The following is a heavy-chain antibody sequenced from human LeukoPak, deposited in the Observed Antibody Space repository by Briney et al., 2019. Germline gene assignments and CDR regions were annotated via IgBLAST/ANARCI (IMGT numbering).Heavy chain of an antibody. D-gene: IGHD3-10*01. CDR2: ISGSGSDT. Sequence: GGSLRLSCAASGFTFAENTMTWVLQAPGKGLEWVSSISGSGSDTYYADSVKGRFTISRDNSKNTLYLEVNGLRADDTAVYYCAREQNIRGVIIIVDSWGQGTLVTVSS. V-gene: IGHV3-23*01. CDR3: AREQNIRGVIIIVDS. J-gene: IGHJ4*02. CDR1: GFTFAENT.